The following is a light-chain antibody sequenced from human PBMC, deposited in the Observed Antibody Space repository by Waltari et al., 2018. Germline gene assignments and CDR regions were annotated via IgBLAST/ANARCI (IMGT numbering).Light chain of an antibody. Sequence: DIQMTQSPSTLSAFVGDRVTITFRASQSISTRLAWYVQKPGKAPKLLIYKASILENGVPSRFSGGGSGTDFTLTISSLQPDDSATYFCQHYSSYPITFGGGTKVEIK. CDR2: KAS. J-gene: IGKJ4*01. V-gene: IGKV1-5*03. CDR1: QSISTR. CDR3: QHYSSYPIT.